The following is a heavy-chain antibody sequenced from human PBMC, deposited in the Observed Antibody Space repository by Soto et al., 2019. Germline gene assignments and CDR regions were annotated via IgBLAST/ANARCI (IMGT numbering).Heavy chain of an antibody. J-gene: IGHJ3*02. Sequence: GESLKISCKVSGYSFTSYWIGWVRQMPGKGLEWMGIIYPGDSDTRYSPSFQGQVTISADKSISTAYLQWSSLKASDTAMYYCARASYDFWSCYYTHDAFDIWGQGTMVTVS. CDR2: IYPGDSDT. CDR1: GYSFTSYW. D-gene: IGHD3-3*01. CDR3: ARASYDFWSCYYTHDAFDI. V-gene: IGHV5-51*01.